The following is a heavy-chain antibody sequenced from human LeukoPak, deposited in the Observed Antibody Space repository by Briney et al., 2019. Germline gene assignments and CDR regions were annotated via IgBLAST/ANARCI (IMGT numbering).Heavy chain of an antibody. J-gene: IGHJ6*03. Sequence: GGSLRLFRAASGFTFRNYAMLWVPQAPGKGLEYVSAISSDGCSTYYANSVKGRFIISRDNSKNTLYLQMGSLRAEDVAVYYCARDMTYCSGATCYTYYYYYMDVWGKGTTVTVSS. V-gene: IGHV3-64*01. D-gene: IGHD2-15*01. CDR3: ARDMTYCSGATCYTYYYYYMDV. CDR2: ISSDGCST. CDR1: GFTFRNYA.